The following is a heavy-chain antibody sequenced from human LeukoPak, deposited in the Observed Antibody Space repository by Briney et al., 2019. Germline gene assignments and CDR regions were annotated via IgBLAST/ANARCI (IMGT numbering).Heavy chain of an antibody. CDR3: LGYYYDSSGPYYFEY. V-gene: IGHV4-59*12. D-gene: IGHD3-22*01. J-gene: IGHJ4*02. CDR2: IYYSGST. CDR1: GGSISSYY. Sequence: SETLSLTCTVSGGSISSYYWSWIRQPPGKGLEWIGHIYYSGSTNYNPSLKSRVTMSVDTSKNQFSLKLNSVTAADTAVYYCLGYYYDSSGPYYFEYWGQGTLVTVSS.